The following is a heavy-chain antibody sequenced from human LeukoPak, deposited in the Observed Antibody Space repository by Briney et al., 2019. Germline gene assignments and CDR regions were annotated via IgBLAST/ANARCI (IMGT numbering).Heavy chain of an antibody. CDR3: ARQTGPGGYYYGMDV. J-gene: IGHJ6*02. CDR2: IYSGGST. D-gene: IGHD3-10*01. Sequence: GGSLRLSCAASGFTVSSNYRSWVRQAPGKGLEWVSVIYSGGSTYYADSVKGRFTISRHNSKNTLYLQMNSLRAEDTAVYYCARQTGPGGYYYGMDVWGQGTTVTVSS. V-gene: IGHV3-53*04. CDR1: GFTVSSNY.